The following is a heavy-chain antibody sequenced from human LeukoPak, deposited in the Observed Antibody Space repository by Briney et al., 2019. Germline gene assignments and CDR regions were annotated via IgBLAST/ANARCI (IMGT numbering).Heavy chain of an antibody. V-gene: IGHV3-48*03. CDR2: ISSSGRTM. J-gene: IGHJ4*02. CDR1: GFAFSSYE. CDR3: AREWELDPFDY. D-gene: IGHD1-26*01. Sequence: GGSLRLSCAASGFAFSSYEMNWVRQAPGKGLEWVSYISSSGRTMYYADSVKGRFTISRDNAKNSLYLQMNSLRAEDTAVYYCAREWELDPFDYWGQGTLVTVSS.